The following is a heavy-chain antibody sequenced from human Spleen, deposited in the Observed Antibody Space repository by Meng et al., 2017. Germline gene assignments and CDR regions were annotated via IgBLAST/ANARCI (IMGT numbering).Heavy chain of an antibody. D-gene: IGHD4-17*01. J-gene: IGHJ6*02. CDR2: INWNGGST. CDR1: GFTVSSNY. CDR3: AGDYGDSLYYYYGMDV. Sequence: GGSLRLSCAASGFTVSSNYMSWVRQAPGKGLEWVSGINWNGGSTGYADSVKGRFTISRDNAKNSLYLQMNSLRADDTAVYYCAGDYGDSLYYYYGMDVWGQGTTVTVSS. V-gene: IGHV3-20*04.